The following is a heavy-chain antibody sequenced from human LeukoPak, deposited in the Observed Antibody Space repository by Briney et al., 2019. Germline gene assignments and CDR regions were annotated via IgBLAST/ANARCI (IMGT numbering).Heavy chain of an antibody. CDR1: CGSIGTYY. D-gene: IGHD4-23*01. CDR2: VQDGGST. Sequence: NASETLLLTCTVSCGSIGTYYCTWIRQPPGKGLEWIGFVQDGGSTDYNPSLKSRVTMSVDTSRNQFSLKLNSVTAADTAVYYCAGWKHRPDPNYYWGQGILVTVSS. V-gene: IGHV4-59*01. J-gene: IGHJ4*02. CDR3: AGWKHRPDPNYY.